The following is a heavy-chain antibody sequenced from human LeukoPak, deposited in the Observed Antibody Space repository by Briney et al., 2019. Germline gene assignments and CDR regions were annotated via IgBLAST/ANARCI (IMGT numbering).Heavy chain of an antibody. J-gene: IGHJ4*02. V-gene: IGHV4-59*08. Sequence: SETLSLTCTVSGGSITSHYWSWIRQPPGKGLEWIGYMYYSVRTNYNPSLKSRVTISVDTSKNQSSLNLSSVTATDTAVYYCARFLNSGSGGYWGQGTLVTVSS. CDR2: MYYSVRT. CDR1: GGSITSHY. D-gene: IGHD1-26*01. CDR3: ARFLNSGSGGY.